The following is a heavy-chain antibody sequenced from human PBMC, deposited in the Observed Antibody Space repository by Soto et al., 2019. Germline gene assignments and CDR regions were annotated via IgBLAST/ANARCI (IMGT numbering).Heavy chain of an antibody. CDR2: ISGPGGRT. CDR1: GFTFSNYA. CDR3: AKGADIVVPPVAIGVPFDY. J-gene: IGHJ4*02. V-gene: IGHV3-23*01. D-gene: IGHD2-2*01. Sequence: PGGSLRLSCAGSGFTFSNYAMNWVRQAPGKGLEWVSTISGPGGRTYYADSVKGRFTISKDTSKNTLYLQMNSLRAEDTAVYYGAKGADIVVPPVAIGVPFDYWGQGTLVTV.